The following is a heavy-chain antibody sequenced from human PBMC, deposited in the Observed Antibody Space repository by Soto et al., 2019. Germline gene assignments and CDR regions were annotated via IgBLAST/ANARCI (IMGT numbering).Heavy chain of an antibody. CDR3: AISGRYNWNYGPLYYYYYYMDV. Sequence: ASVKVSCKASGYTLTSYDINWVRQATGQGLEWMGWMNPNSGNTGYAQKFQGRVTMTRNTSISTAYMELSSLRSEDTAVYYCAISGRYNWNYGPLYYYYYYMDVWGKGTTVTVSS. CDR1: GYTLTSYD. D-gene: IGHD1-7*01. CDR2: MNPNSGNT. J-gene: IGHJ6*03. V-gene: IGHV1-8*01.